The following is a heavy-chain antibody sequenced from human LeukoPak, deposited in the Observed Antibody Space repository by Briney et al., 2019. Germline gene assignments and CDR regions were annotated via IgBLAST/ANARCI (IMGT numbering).Heavy chain of an antibody. J-gene: IGHJ5*02. CDR2: INHSGST. Sequence: SETLSLTCAVYGGSFSGYYWSWIRQPPGKGLEWIGEINHSGSTNYNPSLKSRVTISVDTSKNQFSLKLSSVTAADTAVYYCARDNLNYGRSSRRWFDPWGQGTLVTVSS. V-gene: IGHV4-34*01. CDR3: ARDNLNYGRSSRRWFDP. CDR1: GGSFSGYY. D-gene: IGHD1-7*01.